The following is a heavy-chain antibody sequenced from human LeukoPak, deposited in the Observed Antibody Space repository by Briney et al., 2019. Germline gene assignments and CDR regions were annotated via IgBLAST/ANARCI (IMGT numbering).Heavy chain of an antibody. CDR2: MNPNSGNT. CDR3: AAVPSSTSAFDY. J-gene: IGHJ4*02. Sequence: GASVKVSCKASGYTFTSYDINWVRQATGQGLEWMGWMNPNSGNTGYAQKFQGRVTMTKDMSTSTVYMELSSLRSEDTAVYYCAAVPSSTSAFDYWGQGTLVTVSS. CDR1: GYTFTSYD. V-gene: IGHV1-8*02. D-gene: IGHD2-2*01.